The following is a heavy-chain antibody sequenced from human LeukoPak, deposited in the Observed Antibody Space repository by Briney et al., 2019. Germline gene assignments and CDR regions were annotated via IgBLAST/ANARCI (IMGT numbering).Heavy chain of an antibody. V-gene: IGHV1-24*01. CDR2: FDPEDGET. Sequence: ASVKVSCKVSGYALTELSMHWVRQAPGKGLEWMGGFDPEDGETIYAQKFQGRVTMTEDTSTDTAYMELSSLRSEDTAVYYCATVIRSLWFGEFTENWGQGTLVTVSS. CDR1: GYALTELS. CDR3: ATVIRSLWFGEFTEN. J-gene: IGHJ4*02. D-gene: IGHD3-10*01.